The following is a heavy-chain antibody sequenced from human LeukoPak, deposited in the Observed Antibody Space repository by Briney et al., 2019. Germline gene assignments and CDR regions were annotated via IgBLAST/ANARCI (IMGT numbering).Heavy chain of an antibody. Sequence: SQTQSLTCTVSGGSISSGDYYWSWIRQPPGKGLEWIGYIYYSGSTYYNPSLKSRVTISVDTSKNQFSLKLSSVTAADTAVYYCARVLAVFGVVIPRYYFDYWGQGTLVTVSS. CDR1: GGSISSGDYY. CDR2: IYYSGST. V-gene: IGHV4-30-4*08. J-gene: IGHJ4*02. CDR3: ARVLAVFGVVIPRYYFDY. D-gene: IGHD3-3*01.